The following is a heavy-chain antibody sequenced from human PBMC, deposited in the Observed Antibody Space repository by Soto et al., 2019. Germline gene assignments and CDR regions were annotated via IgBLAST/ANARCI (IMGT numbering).Heavy chain of an antibody. Sequence: ASVKVSCKASGGTFSSYAISWVRQAPGQGLEWMGGIIPILGIANYAQKFQGRVTITADKSTSTAYMELSSLRSEDTAVYYCARESGSYYYFDYWGQGTLVTVSS. CDR1: GGTFSSYA. J-gene: IGHJ4*02. V-gene: IGHV1-69*10. D-gene: IGHD1-26*01. CDR3: ARESGSYYYFDY. CDR2: IIPILGIA.